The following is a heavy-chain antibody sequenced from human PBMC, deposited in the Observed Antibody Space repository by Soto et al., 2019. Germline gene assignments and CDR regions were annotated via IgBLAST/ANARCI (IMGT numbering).Heavy chain of an antibody. V-gene: IGHV3-21*01. CDR3: ARTPYCSSTSCSLGAFDI. Sequence: VQLVESGGGLVKPGGSLRLSCAASGFTFSSYSMNWVRQAPGKGLEWVSSISSSSSYIYYADSVKGRFTISRDNAKNSLYLQMNSLRAEDTAVYYCARTPYCSSTSCSLGAFDIWGQGTMVTVSS. CDR1: GFTFSSYS. CDR2: ISSSSSYI. D-gene: IGHD2-2*01. J-gene: IGHJ3*02.